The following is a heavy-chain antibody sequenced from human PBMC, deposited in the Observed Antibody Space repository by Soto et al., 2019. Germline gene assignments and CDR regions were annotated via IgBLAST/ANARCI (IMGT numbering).Heavy chain of an antibody. J-gene: IGHJ4*01. V-gene: IGHV3-23*01. Sequence: GSLSLSCAASGFAFASSAKSWVRQAPGKGLEWVSFFTASGGRTYYSDSVRGRFTVSKDTSKNTFFLQMTSLRAEDTAIYYCARHRTDGSARFDIWGQGTLVTSPQ. CDR3: ARHRTDGSARFDI. CDR2: FTASGGRT. D-gene: IGHD3-9*01. CDR1: GFAFASSA.